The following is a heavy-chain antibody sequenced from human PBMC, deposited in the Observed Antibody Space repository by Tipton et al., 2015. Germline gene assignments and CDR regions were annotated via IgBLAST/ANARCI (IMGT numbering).Heavy chain of an antibody. Sequence: TLSLTCTVSGYFISDGHFWGWVRQSPVKGLEWNASMHHNGDAYYNPSLGSRATLALDTPKNQFSLTLISATAADTAVYYCAREQDSNGSEYDSSGLCGFDPWGQGTLVTVSS. CDR1: GYFISDGHF. D-gene: IGHD3-22*01. V-gene: IGHV4-38-2*02. J-gene: IGHJ5*02. CDR3: AREQDSNGSEYDSSGLCGFDP. CDR2: MHHNGDA.